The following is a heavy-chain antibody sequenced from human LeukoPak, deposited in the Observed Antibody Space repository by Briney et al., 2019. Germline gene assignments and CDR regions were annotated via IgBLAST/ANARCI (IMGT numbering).Heavy chain of an antibody. Sequence: SETLSLTCAGSGGSLSSFYLSWIRQPPGKGLEWIGYIYHGGTTMYNPSLKSRVTVSVDTSKNQFSLRLTSVTAADTAIYYCTREKFSAGRRFVNWGRGLLVSVSS. J-gene: IGHJ4*02. D-gene: IGHD6-13*01. CDR1: GGSLSSFY. CDR2: IYHGGTT. V-gene: IGHV4-59*01. CDR3: TREKFSAGRRFVN.